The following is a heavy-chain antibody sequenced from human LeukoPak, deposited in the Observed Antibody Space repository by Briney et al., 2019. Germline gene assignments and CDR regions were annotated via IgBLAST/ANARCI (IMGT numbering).Heavy chain of an antibody. Sequence: GRSLRLSCAASGLSFNSCGMHWVRQALGKGLEWVAVISSDGSNKYYADSVKGRFTISRGNSKNTLSLQMNSLRTEDTAVFYCAKGSGGSGSFYNHFDCWGQGTLVTVSS. J-gene: IGHJ4*02. V-gene: IGHV3-30*18. CDR3: AKGSGGSGSFYNHFDC. D-gene: IGHD3-10*01. CDR2: ISSDGSNK. CDR1: GLSFNSCG.